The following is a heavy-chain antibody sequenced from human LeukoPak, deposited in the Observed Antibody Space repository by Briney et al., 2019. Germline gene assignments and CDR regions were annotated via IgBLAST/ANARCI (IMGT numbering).Heavy chain of an antibody. D-gene: IGHD2-2*01. CDR3: TRGVVPAARVFDY. CDR1: GFTFGDYA. V-gene: IGHV3-49*03. CDR2: IRSKAYGGTT. Sequence: GGSLRLSCTASGFTFGDYAMSWFRQAPGKGLEWVGFIRSKAYGGTTEYAASVKGRFTISRDDSKSIAYLQMNSLKTEDTAVYYRTRGVVPAARVFDYWGQGTLVTVSS. J-gene: IGHJ4*02.